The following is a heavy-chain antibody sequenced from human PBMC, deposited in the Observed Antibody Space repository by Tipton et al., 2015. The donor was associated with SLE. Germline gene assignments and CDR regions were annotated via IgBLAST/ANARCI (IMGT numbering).Heavy chain of an antibody. D-gene: IGHD1-26*01. CDR2: IYYSGST. V-gene: IGHV4-61*05. CDR1: GGSIISSIYF. J-gene: IGHJ4*02. CDR3: ARQGGSYYFDY. Sequence: TLSLTCTVSGGSIISSIYFWGWIRQPPGKGLEWIGYIYYSGSTNYNPSLKSRVTISVDTSKNQFSLKLSSVTAADTAVYYCARQGGSYYFDYWGQGTLVTVPS.